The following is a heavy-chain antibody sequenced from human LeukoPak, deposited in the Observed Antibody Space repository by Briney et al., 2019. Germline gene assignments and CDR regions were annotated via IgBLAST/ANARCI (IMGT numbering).Heavy chain of an antibody. J-gene: IGHJ4*02. D-gene: IGHD5-18*01. CDR2: ISGGGST. CDR1: GFTVSRNY. V-gene: IGHV3-66*02. Sequence: SGGSLRLSCAASGFTVSRNYMSWVRQAPGKGLEWVSVISGGGSTNYADSVKGRFTISRDNSKNTLYLQMNSLRAEDTAVYYCAKERNSYAYDYWGRGTLVTVSS. CDR3: AKERNSYAYDY.